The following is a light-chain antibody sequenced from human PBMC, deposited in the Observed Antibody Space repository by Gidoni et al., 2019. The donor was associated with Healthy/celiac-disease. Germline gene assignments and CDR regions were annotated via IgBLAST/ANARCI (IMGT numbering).Light chain of an antibody. CDR2: VAS. CDR1: QDISNY. CDR3: QQYDNLPAYT. Sequence: DIQMTQSPSSLSASVGDRVTITCQASQDISNYLNWYQQKPGKAPKRLIYVASNLETGVPSRFSGSGSVTDFTFTISSLQPEDIATYYCQQYDNLPAYTFGQGTKLEI. V-gene: IGKV1-33*01. J-gene: IGKJ2*01.